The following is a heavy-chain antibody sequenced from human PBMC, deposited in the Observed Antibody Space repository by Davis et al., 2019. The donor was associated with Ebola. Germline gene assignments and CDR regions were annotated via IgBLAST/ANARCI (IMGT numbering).Heavy chain of an antibody. CDR3: ARDLGYDSSGYYYEIDY. CDR2: ISAYNGNT. Sequence: ASVKVSCKASAYTFNNYIISWVRQAPGQGLEWMGWISAYNGNTNYAQKLQGRVTMTTDTSTSTAYMELRSLRSDDTAVYYCARDLGYDSSGYYYEIDYWGQGTLVTVSS. CDR1: AYTFNNYI. V-gene: IGHV1-18*01. J-gene: IGHJ4*02. D-gene: IGHD3-22*01.